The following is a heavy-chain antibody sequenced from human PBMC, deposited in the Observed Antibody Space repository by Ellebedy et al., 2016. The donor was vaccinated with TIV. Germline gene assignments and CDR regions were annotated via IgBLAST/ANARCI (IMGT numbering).Heavy chain of an antibody. CDR2: IPYHGDNK. Sequence: PGGSLRLSCAASGFTFSSSGMHWVRQAPGKGLEWVASIPYHGDNKYYAASVKGRFTISRDNSKTTLYLQMNSLRPDDTAVYYCAKDRGIASLGSPDYWGQGTLVTVSS. V-gene: IGHV3-30*02. CDR1: GFTFSSSG. CDR3: AKDRGIASLGSPDY. J-gene: IGHJ4*02. D-gene: IGHD6-13*01.